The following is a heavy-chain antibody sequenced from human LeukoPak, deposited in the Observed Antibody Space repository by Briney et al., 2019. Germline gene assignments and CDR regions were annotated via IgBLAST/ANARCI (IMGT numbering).Heavy chain of an antibody. D-gene: IGHD2-15*01. CDR2: IRSKAYGGTT. Sequence: GGSLRLSCTASGFTFGDYAMSWVRQAPGKGLEWVGFIRSKAYGGTTEYAASVKGRFTISRDDSKSIAYPQMNSLKTEDTAVYYCQIAGYCSGGSCYSEASDYWGQGTLVTVSS. V-gene: IGHV3-49*04. CDR3: QIAGYCSGGSCYSEASDY. J-gene: IGHJ4*02. CDR1: GFTFGDYA.